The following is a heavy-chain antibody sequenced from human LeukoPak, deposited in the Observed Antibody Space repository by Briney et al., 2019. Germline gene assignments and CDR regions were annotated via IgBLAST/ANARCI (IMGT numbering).Heavy chain of an antibody. CDR3: ARDIGTWPNSLFDY. CDR1: GCFFSNYG. J-gene: IGHJ4*02. Sequence: PGRSLRLSCAASGCFFSNYGFHWGRQAPGKGLEWVALIWSDGSKKYYTDSVKGRFTISRDDSKNTLFLQMNSLRAEDMAVYYCARDIGTWPNSLFDYWGQGNLVTVSS. D-gene: IGHD4-23*01. CDR2: IWSDGSKK. V-gene: IGHV3-33*01.